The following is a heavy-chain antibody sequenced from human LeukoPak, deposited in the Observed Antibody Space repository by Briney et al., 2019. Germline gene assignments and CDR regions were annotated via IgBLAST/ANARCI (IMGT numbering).Heavy chain of an antibody. D-gene: IGHD4-17*01. J-gene: IGHJ4*02. V-gene: IGHV1-69*01. CDR2: VITIFGTA. CDR3: ARERQDYGDSSFDY. CDR1: GGTVSSYA. Sequence: SVTVSFKASGGTVSSYAISWVRQAPGPGLEWMGGVITIFGTANYAQQFLGRVTITADESTSTAYMELSSLRSEDTAVYYRARERQDYGDSSFDYWGEGTLVTVSS.